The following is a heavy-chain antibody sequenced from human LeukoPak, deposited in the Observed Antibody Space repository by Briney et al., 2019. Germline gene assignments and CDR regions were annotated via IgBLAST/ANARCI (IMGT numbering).Heavy chain of an antibody. Sequence: SQTLSLTCAISGDSVSGNSAAWNWIRQSPSRGLEWLGRTYYRSKWYNDYAVSVKSRITINPDTSKNQFSLQLNSVTPEDTAVYYCAREESDTTVTFYYYYYGMDVWGQGTTVTVSS. CDR1: GDSVSGNSAA. J-gene: IGHJ6*02. CDR3: AREESDTTVTFYYYYYGMDV. V-gene: IGHV6-1*01. D-gene: IGHD4-17*01. CDR2: TYYRSKWYN.